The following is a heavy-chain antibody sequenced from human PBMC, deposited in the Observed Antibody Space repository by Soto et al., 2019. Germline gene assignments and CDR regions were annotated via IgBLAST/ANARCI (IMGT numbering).Heavy chain of an antibody. CDR1: GYSISSGYY. CDR2: IYHSGST. V-gene: IGHV4-38-2*01. CDR3: ARGMEYYYGSGSHNPFDY. Sequence: KSSETLSLTCAVSGYSISSGYYWGWIRQPPGKGLEWIGSIYHSGSTYYNPSLKSRVTISVDTSKNQFSLKLSSVTAADTAVYYCARGMEYYYGSGSHNPFDYWGQGTLVTVSS. J-gene: IGHJ4*02. D-gene: IGHD3-10*01.